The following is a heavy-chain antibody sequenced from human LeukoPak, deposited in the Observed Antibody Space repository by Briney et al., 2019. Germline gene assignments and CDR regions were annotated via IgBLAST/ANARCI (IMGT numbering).Heavy chain of an antibody. D-gene: IGHD5-24*01. CDR1: GLTFRSYW. J-gene: IGHJ4*02. V-gene: IGHV3-7*01. CDR3: ARERDGRFFDY. CDR2: INQEGSEK. Sequence: GGSLRLSCAVSGLTFRSYWMSWVRQAPGKGLEWVANINQEGSEKYFVDSVKGRFTISRDNAKNSLHLQMNTLRAEDTAVYYCARERDGRFFDYWGQGTLVTVSS.